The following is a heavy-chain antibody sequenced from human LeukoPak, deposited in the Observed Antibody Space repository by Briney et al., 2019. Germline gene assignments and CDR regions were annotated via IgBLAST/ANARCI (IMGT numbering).Heavy chain of an antibody. CDR2: ITASGGNT. CDR3: AKDAIAAAESTY. V-gene: IGHV3-23*01. D-gene: IGHD6-13*01. CDR1: GFTFSSYA. Sequence: GGSLRLSCAASGFTFSSYAMGWVRQAPGKGLEWVSAITASGGNTYYADSVKGRFTIPRDNSKNTLYLQVNSLRAEDTAVYYCAKDAIAAAESTYWGQGTLVTVSS. J-gene: IGHJ4*02.